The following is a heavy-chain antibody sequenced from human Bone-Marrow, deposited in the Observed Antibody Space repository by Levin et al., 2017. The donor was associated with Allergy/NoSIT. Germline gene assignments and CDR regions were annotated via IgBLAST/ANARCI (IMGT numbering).Heavy chain of an antibody. CDR1: GGSFSGHY. CDR3: ARVSGSYLLDY. Sequence: RASETLSLTCAVYGGSFSGHYWSWIRQPPGKGLEWIGEINHSGNTNYSPSLKSRITISVDTSKMQFYLSLSSVTAADTAVYYCARVSGSYLLDYWGQGTLVTVSS. V-gene: IGHV4-34*01. J-gene: IGHJ4*02. CDR2: INHSGNT. D-gene: IGHD1-26*01.